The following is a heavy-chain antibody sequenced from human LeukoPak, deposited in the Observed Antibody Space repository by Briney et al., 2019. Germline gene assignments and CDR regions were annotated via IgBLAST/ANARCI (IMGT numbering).Heavy chain of an antibody. J-gene: IGHJ6*03. CDR1: GFTFDDFA. Sequence: GGSLRLSCAASGFTFDDFAMHWVRQAPGKGLEWVSYISSSGSTIYYADTVKGRFTISRDNSKNMLYLQMNSLGAEDTAVYYCARSLRVRGVPDYMDVWGKGTTVTISS. CDR2: ISSSGSTI. D-gene: IGHD3-10*01. V-gene: IGHV3-48*01. CDR3: ARSLRVRGVPDYMDV.